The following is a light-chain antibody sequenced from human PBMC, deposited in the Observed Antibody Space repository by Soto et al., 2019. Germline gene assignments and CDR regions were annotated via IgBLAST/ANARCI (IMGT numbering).Light chain of an antibody. CDR2: EVS. CDR3: QNYSNLPLP. V-gene: IGKV3-20*01. J-gene: IGKJ4*01. CDR1: QIFSGTY. Sequence: EIVLTQSPGTLSLSPGERATLSCRASQIFSGTYLAWYQQKPGQAPRRLIYEVSTRATGIADRFSGSGSGPDFTLTIRRLEREDFAVYYCQNYSNLPLPLGGGAKVEGK.